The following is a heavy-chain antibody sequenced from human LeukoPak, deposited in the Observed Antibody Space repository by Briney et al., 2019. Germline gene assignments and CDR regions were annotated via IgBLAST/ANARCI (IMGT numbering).Heavy chain of an antibody. CDR1: GRSIRSYY. J-gene: IGHJ5*02. Sequence: SETLSLTCTVSGRSIRSYYWSWIRQPPGKGLEWIGYIYYSGSTNYNPSLKSRVTISVDTSKNQFSLKLSSVTAADTAVYYCARDYYGRFDPWGQGTLVTVSS. CDR2: IYYSGST. CDR3: ARDYYGRFDP. V-gene: IGHV4-59*01. D-gene: IGHD3-10*01.